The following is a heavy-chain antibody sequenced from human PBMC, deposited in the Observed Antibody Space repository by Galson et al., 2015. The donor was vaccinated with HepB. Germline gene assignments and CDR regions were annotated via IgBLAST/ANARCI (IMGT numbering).Heavy chain of an antibody. V-gene: IGHV3-23*01. J-gene: IGHJ4*02. CDR2: ISSGGRGT. CDR1: GFTFGTYA. CDR3: ASGYCGGDSCRRDY. D-gene: IGHD2-15*01. Sequence: SLRLSCAASGFTFGTYAMNWVRQAPGKGLEWVAAISSGGRGTYYADSVKARFTISRDDSKNTVFLQMNSLRAEDTAIYYCASGYCGGDSCRRDYWGQGTLVTVSS.